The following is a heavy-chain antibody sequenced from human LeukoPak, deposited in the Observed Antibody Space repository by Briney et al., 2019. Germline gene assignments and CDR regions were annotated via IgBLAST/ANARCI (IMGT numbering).Heavy chain of an antibody. CDR3: AKRKDYGTSFDY. V-gene: IGHV3-23*01. Sequence: GGSLRLSCAVSGFTFSIYAMSWVRQAPGKGLEWVSAISGSGGSTYYADSVKGRFTISRDNSKNTLNLQMNSLRAEDTVVYYCAKRKDYGTSFDYWGQGTLVTVSS. CDR1: GFTFSIYA. D-gene: IGHD4-17*01. J-gene: IGHJ4*02. CDR2: ISGSGGST.